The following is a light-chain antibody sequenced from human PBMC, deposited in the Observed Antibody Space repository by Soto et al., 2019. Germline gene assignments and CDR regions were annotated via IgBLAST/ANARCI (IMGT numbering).Light chain of an antibody. Sequence: IVLTQSPATLSLSPGERATLSCRAGQNIRTYLAWYQQKSGQAPRLLIHDASNRATGTPARFSGSGSGTDFTLTISSLEPEDSAVYYCQQRYNWLTFGGGTKVDSK. CDR1: QNIRTY. CDR3: QQRYNWLT. V-gene: IGKV3-11*01. J-gene: IGKJ4*01. CDR2: DAS.